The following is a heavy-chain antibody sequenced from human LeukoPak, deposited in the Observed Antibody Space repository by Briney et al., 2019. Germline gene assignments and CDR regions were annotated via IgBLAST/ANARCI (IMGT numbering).Heavy chain of an antibody. CDR3: ARTAQQLGAFDI. Sequence: GGSLRLSCAASGFTFSSYAMHWVRQAPGKGLEWVAVISYDGSNKYYADSVKGRFTISRDNSKNTLYLQMNSLRAEDTAVYYCARTAQQLGAFDIWGQGTMVTVSS. D-gene: IGHD6-13*01. CDR2: ISYDGSNK. CDR1: GFTFSSYA. V-gene: IGHV3-30-3*01. J-gene: IGHJ3*02.